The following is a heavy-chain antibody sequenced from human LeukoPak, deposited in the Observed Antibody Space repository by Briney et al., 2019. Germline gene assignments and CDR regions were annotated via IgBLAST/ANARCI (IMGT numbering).Heavy chain of an antibody. CDR2: ISYDGSNK. Sequence: GGSLRLSCAASGFTFSSYGMHWVRQAPCKGLEWVAVISYDGSNKYYADSVKGRFTISRDNSKNTLYLQMNSLRAEDTAVYYCAKDLGGRAYCGGDCYGFDYWGQGTLVTVSS. CDR1: GFTFSSYG. V-gene: IGHV3-30*18. D-gene: IGHD2-21*02. J-gene: IGHJ4*02. CDR3: AKDLGGRAYCGGDCYGFDY.